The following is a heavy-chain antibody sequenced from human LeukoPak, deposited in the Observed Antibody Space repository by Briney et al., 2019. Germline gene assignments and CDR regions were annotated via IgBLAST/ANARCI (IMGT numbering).Heavy chain of an antibody. CDR2: ISSSSSYI. CDR3: AVDYYDSSGYYSFDY. D-gene: IGHD3-22*01. CDR1: GFTFSSYS. Sequence: GGSLRLSCAASGFTFSSYSMNWVRQAPGKGLEWVSSISSSSSYIYYADSVKGRFTISRDNSKNTLYLQMNSLRAEDTAVYYCAVDYYDSSGYYSFDYWGQGTLVTVSS. J-gene: IGHJ4*02. V-gene: IGHV3-21*01.